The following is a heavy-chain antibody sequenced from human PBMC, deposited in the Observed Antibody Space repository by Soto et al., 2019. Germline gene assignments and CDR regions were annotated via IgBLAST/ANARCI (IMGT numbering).Heavy chain of an antibody. V-gene: IGHV1-69*02. CDR1: GGTISSCT. CDR3: ARVDLYCSSTSCYDDGAWFDP. CDR2: IIPILGIA. J-gene: IGHJ5*02. D-gene: IGHD2-2*01. Sequence: GASVKVCCKASGGTISSCTISWVRQAPGQGLEWMGRIIPILGIANYAQKFQGRVTITADKSTSTAYMELSSLRSEDTAVYYCARVDLYCSSTSCYDDGAWFDPWGQGTLVTVSS.